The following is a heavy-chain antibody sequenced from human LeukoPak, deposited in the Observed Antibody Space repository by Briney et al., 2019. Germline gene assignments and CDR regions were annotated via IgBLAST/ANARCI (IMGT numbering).Heavy chain of an antibody. CDR3: AKDRIGSSSWDY. J-gene: IGHJ4*02. D-gene: IGHD6-13*01. CDR1: GFTFSSYI. V-gene: IGHV3-23*01. CDR2: ISGSGGST. Sequence: GGSLRLSCAASGFTFSSYIMSWVRQAPGKGLEWVSAISGSGGSTYYADSVKGRFTISRDNSKNTLYLQMNSLRAEDTAVYYCAKDRIGSSSWDYWGQGTLVTVSS.